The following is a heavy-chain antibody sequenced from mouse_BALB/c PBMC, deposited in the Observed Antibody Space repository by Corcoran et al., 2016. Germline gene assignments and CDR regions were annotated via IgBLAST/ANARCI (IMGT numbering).Heavy chain of an antibody. CDR1: GYTFTDYY. CDR2: VNPYNGGT. Sequence: EVQVQQSGPELVKPGASVKMSCKASGYTFTDYYMDWVKQRHGENFEWIGRVNPYNGGTSYNQKFKGKATLTVDKSSSTAYMELNSLTSEDSAVYYCAREGLTTVVARFDYWGQGTTLTVSS. J-gene: IGHJ2*01. CDR3: AREGLTTVVARFDY. V-gene: IGHV1-19*01. D-gene: IGHD1-1*01.